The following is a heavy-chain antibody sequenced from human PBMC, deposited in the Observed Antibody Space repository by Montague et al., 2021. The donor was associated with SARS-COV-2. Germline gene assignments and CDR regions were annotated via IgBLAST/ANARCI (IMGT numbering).Heavy chain of an antibody. D-gene: IGHD3-10*01. V-gene: IGHV4-4*07. CDR2: IYTSGTT. CDR1: GGSISSYY. J-gene: IGHJ6*02. Sequence: SETLSLTCTVSGGSISSYYWSWIRQPAGKGLEWIGRIYTSGTTNYNPSLESRVTMSVDTSKNQFSLKLSSVTAADTAVYYCAGGSGIINFYNSGMDVWGHGTTVTVSS. CDR3: AGGSGIINFYNSGMDV.